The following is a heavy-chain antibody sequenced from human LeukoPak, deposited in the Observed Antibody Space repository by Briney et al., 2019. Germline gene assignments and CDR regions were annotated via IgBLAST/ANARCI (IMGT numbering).Heavy chain of an antibody. CDR3: AKAMGGYSSINYYFDY. CDR1: GFTFSSYT. Sequence: GGSLRLSCAASGFTFSSYTMHWIRQAPGKGLEWVSAISGSGGSTYYADSVKGRFTISRDNSKNTLYLQMNSLRAEDTAVYYCAKAMGGYSSINYYFDYWGQGTLVTVSS. CDR2: ISGSGGST. V-gene: IGHV3-23*01. J-gene: IGHJ4*02. D-gene: IGHD6-13*01.